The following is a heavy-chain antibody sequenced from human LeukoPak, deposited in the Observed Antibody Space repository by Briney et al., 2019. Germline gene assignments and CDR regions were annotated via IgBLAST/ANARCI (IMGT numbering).Heavy chain of an antibody. CDR2: IYYSGST. J-gene: IGHJ5*02. V-gene: IGHV4-39*01. CDR1: GGSISSYY. D-gene: IGHD3-22*01. CDR3: ASTPHSSGSSFDP. Sequence: PSETLSLTCTVSGGSISSYYWGWIRQPPGKGLEWIGSIYYSGSTYYNPSLKSRVTISVDTSKNQFSLKLSSVTAADTAVYYCASTPHSSGSSFDPWGQGTLVTVSS.